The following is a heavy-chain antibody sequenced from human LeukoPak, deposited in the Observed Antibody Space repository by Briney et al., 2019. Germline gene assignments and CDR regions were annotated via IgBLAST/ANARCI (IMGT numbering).Heavy chain of an antibody. Sequence: SETLSLTCTVSGGSISSYYWSWIRQPPGKGLEWIGYIYYSGSTNYNPSLKSRVTISVDTSKNQFSLKLSSVTAADTAVYSCARHQCGVDCRPWGNWFDPWGQGTLVTVSS. V-gene: IGHV4-59*08. J-gene: IGHJ5*02. D-gene: IGHD2-21*02. CDR2: IYYSGST. CDR1: GGSISSYY. CDR3: ARHQCGVDCRPWGNWFDP.